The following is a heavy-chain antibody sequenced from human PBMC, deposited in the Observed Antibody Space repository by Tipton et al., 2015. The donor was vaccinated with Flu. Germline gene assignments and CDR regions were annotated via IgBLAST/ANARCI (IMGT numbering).Heavy chain of an antibody. J-gene: IGHJ4*02. CDR3: ARHTGDSVRGVVDY. V-gene: IGHV4-38-2*01. D-gene: IGHD3-10*02. CDR2: ICPGSP. CDR1: GDSIGSRYC. Sequence: TLSLTCSVSGDSIGSRYCWGWVRQPPGKGLQWIGNICPGSPYYNSSLRGRVTISVGTSKNQFSLKLNSVTAADTAVYYCARHTGDSVRGVVDYWGQGTLVTVSS.